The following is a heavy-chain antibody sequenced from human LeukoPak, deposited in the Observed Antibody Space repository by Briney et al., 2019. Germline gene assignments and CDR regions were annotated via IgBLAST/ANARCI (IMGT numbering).Heavy chain of an antibody. Sequence: SETLSLTCTVSGGSISSSSYYWGWIRQPPGKGLEWIGRIVPSGSTNYNPSLKSRVTMSVDTSKNQFSLKLSSVTAADAAVYYCAKEGAAPGPDFDYWGQGTLVIVSS. CDR2: IVPSGST. CDR1: GGSISSSSYY. J-gene: IGHJ4*02. CDR3: AKEGAAPGPDFDY. V-gene: IGHV4-39*07. D-gene: IGHD6-13*01.